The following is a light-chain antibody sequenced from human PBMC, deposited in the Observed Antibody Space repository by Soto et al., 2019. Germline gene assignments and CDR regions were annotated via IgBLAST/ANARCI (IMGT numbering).Light chain of an antibody. CDR3: SSYSVSNTVL. Sequence: QSALTQPPSASGSPGQSITISCTGTSSDIGAYNYVSWYQQHPGKAPKLIIYEVTRRPSGVPDRFSGSKSGNTASLTVSGLQAEDETDYYCSSYSVSNTVLFGGGTKLTVL. CDR1: SSDIGAYNY. CDR2: EVT. V-gene: IGLV2-8*01. J-gene: IGLJ2*01.